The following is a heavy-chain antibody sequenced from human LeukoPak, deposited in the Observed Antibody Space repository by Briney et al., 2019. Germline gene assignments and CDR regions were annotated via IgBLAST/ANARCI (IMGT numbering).Heavy chain of an antibody. J-gene: IGHJ4*02. CDR1: GFTFSSYA. Sequence: AGGSLRLSCAASGFTFSSYAMSWVRQAPGKGLEWVSAISSSGGSTYYADSVKGRSTISRDNSKNTLYLQMNSLRAEDTAVYYCAKADYYDSSGYFYPFDYWGQGTLVTVSS. CDR3: AKADYYDSSGYFYPFDY. CDR2: ISSSGGST. V-gene: IGHV3-23*01. D-gene: IGHD3-22*01.